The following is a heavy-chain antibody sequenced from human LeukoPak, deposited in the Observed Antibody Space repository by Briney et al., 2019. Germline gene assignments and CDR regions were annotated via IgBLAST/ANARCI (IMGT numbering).Heavy chain of an antibody. J-gene: IGHJ4*02. Sequence: ASVKVSCKASGYTFTGYYIHWVRQAPGQGLEWMGWINPNSGGTNYAQKFQGRVTMTRDTSTSTVYMELSSLRSEDTAVYYCARGMAAARIDYWGQGTLVTVSS. CDR1: GYTFTGYY. V-gene: IGHV1-2*02. CDR2: INPNSGGT. CDR3: ARGMAAARIDY. D-gene: IGHD6-13*01.